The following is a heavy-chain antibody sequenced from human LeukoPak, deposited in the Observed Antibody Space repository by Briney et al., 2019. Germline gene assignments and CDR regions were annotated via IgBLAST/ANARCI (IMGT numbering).Heavy chain of an antibody. D-gene: IGHD3-22*01. Sequence: PGGSLRLSCAASGFTFSTYWMSWVRQAPGKGLEWVANIKEDGSEKNYADSVKGRFTISRDNAKNSLYLQMNSLRAEDTAVYYCARDWPFTMTPLDYWGQGTLVTVSS. J-gene: IGHJ4*02. CDR3: ARDWPFTMTPLDY. CDR2: IKEDGSEK. V-gene: IGHV3-7*01. CDR1: GFTFSTYW.